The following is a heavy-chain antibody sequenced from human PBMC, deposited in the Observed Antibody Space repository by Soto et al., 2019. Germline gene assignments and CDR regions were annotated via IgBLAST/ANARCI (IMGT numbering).Heavy chain of an antibody. V-gene: IGHV1-18*01. J-gene: IGHJ4*02. CDR3: ARDHVVRGSYYDY. CDR2: INPSGGYT. CDR1: GYSFSFYG. Sequence: ASVKVSCKASGYSFSFYGINWVRQAPGQGLEWLGIINPSGGYTTYAQRFLGRVTMTTDTSTSTVHMELGSLRSDDTAVYYCARDHVVRGSYYDYWGQGTLVTVSS. D-gene: IGHD1-26*01.